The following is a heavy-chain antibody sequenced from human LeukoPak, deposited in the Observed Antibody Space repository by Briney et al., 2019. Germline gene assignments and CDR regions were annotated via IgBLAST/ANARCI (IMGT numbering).Heavy chain of an antibody. CDR1: GFTFSSYA. V-gene: IGHV3-23*01. Sequence: PGASLRLSCAASGFTFSSYAMSWVRQAPGKGLERVSAISGSGGSTYYADSVKGRFTISRDNSKNTLYLQMNSLRAEDTAVYYCAKSLWSGLGYYYYGMDVWGQGTTVTVSS. CDR2: ISGSGGST. CDR3: AKSLWSGLGYYYYGMDV. J-gene: IGHJ6*02. D-gene: IGHD3-3*01.